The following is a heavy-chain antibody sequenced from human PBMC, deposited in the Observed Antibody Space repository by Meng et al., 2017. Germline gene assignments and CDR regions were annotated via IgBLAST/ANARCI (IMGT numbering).Heavy chain of an antibody. CDR1: GYSISSGYY. CDR2: IYHSGST. D-gene: IGHD6-19*01. J-gene: IGHJ6*02. CDR3: ARDHDSSGWYSYYYYGMDV. Sequence: SETLSLTCTVSGYSISSGYYWGWIRQPPGKGLEWIGSIYHSGSTYYNPSLKSRVTISVDTSKNQFSLKLSSVTAAGTAVYYCARDHDSSGWYSYYYYGMDVWGQGTTVTVSS. V-gene: IGHV4-38-2*02.